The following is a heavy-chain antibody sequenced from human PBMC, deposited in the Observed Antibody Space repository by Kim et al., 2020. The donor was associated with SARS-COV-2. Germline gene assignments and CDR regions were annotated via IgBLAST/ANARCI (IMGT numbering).Heavy chain of an antibody. V-gene: IGHV3-74*01. Sequence: TNYANSVKGRFTISRDNAKNTLYMQMNSLTVEDTAVYYCTRAVGNWFDPWGQGTLVTVSS. D-gene: IGHD3-16*01. CDR3: TRAVGNWFDP. CDR2: T. J-gene: IGHJ5*02.